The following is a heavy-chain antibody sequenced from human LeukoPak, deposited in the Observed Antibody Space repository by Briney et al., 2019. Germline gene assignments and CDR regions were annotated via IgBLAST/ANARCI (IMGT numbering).Heavy chain of an antibody. CDR1: GGSITSYY. V-gene: IGHV4-59*08. D-gene: IGHD3-3*01. CDR2: VSDGGST. Sequence: SETLSLTCSVSGGSITSYYWSWIRQSPGKGLEWIGHVSDGGSTNYSPSLKGRVSISVDTSKNQFSLKLSSVTAADTAVYYCARQGVEYYDFWSGYPPYYFDYWGQGTLVTVSS. CDR3: ARQGVEYYDFWSGYPPYYFDY. J-gene: IGHJ4*02.